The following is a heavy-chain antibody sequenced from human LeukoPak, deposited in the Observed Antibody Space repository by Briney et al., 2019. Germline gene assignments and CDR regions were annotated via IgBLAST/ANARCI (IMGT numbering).Heavy chain of an antibody. Sequence: GSSVKVSCKASGGTFSSYAISWVRQAPGQGLEWMGGIIPIFGTANYAQKFQGRVTITADESTSTAYMELSSLRSDDTAVYYCARERESAVYLETCDYWGQGTLVTVSS. D-gene: IGHD1-20*01. J-gene: IGHJ4*02. CDR2: IIPIFGTA. CDR1: GGTFSSYA. V-gene: IGHV1-69*01. CDR3: ARERESAVYLETCDY.